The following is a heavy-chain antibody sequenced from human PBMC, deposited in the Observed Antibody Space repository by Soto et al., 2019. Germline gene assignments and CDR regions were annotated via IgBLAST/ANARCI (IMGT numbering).Heavy chain of an antibody. CDR1: GFTFSSYG. D-gene: IGHD6-13*01. CDR2: ISYDGSNK. Sequence: QVQLVESGGGVVQPGRSLRLACAASGFTFSSYGMHWGRQAPGKGLEWVAVISYDGSNKYYADSVKGRFTISRDNSKNTLYLQMNSLRAEDTAVYYCAKDVAAAGTYYYYYGMDVWGQGTTVTVSS. J-gene: IGHJ6*02. CDR3: AKDVAAAGTYYYYYGMDV. V-gene: IGHV3-30*18.